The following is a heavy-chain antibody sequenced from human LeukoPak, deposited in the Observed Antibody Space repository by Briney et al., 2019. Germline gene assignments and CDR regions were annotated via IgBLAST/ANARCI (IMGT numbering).Heavy chain of an antibody. CDR1: GFTFSSYW. Sequence: PGGSLRLSCAASGFTFSSYWMHWVRQAPGKGLVWVSRINSDGSSTSYADSVKGRFTISRDNAKNTLYLQMNSLRGEDTAVYYCARDLGYCTNGVCHTRFDYWGQGTLVTVSS. D-gene: IGHD2-8*01. J-gene: IGHJ4*02. CDR3: ARDLGYCTNGVCHTRFDY. CDR2: INSDGSST. V-gene: IGHV3-74*01.